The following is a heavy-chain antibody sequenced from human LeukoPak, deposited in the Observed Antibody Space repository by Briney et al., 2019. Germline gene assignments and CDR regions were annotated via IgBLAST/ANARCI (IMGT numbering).Heavy chain of an antibody. V-gene: IGHV3-33*01. CDR3: ARGPLGYCSGGSCPLPADY. J-gene: IGHJ4*02. Sequence: GGSLRLSCAASGFTFISYGMHWVRQAPGKGLEWVAVIWYDGSNKYYADSVKGRFTISRDNSKNTLYLQMNSLRAEDTAVYYCARGPLGYCSGGSCPLPADYWGQGTLVTVSS. CDR1: GFTFISYG. CDR2: IWYDGSNK. D-gene: IGHD2-15*01.